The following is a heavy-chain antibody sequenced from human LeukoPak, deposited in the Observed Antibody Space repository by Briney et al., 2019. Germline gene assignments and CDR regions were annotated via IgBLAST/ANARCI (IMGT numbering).Heavy chain of an antibody. CDR3: ARAQQLVGREDINYYYYYRDV. CDR2: IIPIFGTA. V-gene: IGHV1-69*05. CDR1: GGTFSSYA. D-gene: IGHD6-13*01. Sequence: ASVKVSCKASGGTFSSYAISWVRQAPGQGLEWMGGIIPIFGTANYAQKFQGRVTITTDESTSTAYMELSSLRSEDTAVYYCARAQQLVGREDINYYYYYRDVGGKGTTVTVSS. J-gene: IGHJ6*03.